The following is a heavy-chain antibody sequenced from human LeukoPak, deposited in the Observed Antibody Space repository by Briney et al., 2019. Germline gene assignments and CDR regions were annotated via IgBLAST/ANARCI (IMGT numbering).Heavy chain of an antibody. V-gene: IGHV4-61*02. J-gene: IGHJ1*01. CDR1: GGSISSGSYY. CDR2: IYTSGST. Sequence: SETLSLTCTVSGGSISSGSYYWSWIRQPAGKGLEWIGRIYTSGSTNYNPSLKSRVTISVDTSKNQFSLKLSTVTAADTAVYYCASRIAVAGGAEYFQHWGQGTLVAVSS. D-gene: IGHD6-19*01. CDR3: ASRIAVAGGAEYFQH.